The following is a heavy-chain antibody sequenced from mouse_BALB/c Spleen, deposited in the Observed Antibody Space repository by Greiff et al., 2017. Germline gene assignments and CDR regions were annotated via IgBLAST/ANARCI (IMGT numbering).Heavy chain of an antibody. CDR3: ARRYGNYVGYYAMDY. D-gene: IGHD2-10*02. CDR2: ISYSGST. Sequence: EVQRVESGPGLVKPSQSLSLTCTVTGYSITSDYAWNWIRQFPGNKLEWMGYISYSGSTSYNPSLKSRISITRDTSKNQFFLQLNSVTTEDTATYYCARRYGNYVGYYAMDYWGQGTSVTVSS. J-gene: IGHJ4*01. V-gene: IGHV3-2*02. CDR1: GYSITSDYA.